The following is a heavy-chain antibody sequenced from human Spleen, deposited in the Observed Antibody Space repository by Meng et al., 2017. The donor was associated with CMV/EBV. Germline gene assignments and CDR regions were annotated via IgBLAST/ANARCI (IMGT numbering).Heavy chain of an antibody. CDR1: GFSLTTSWVS. D-gene: IGHD1-26*01. Sequence: TFSGFSLTTSWVSVGLLHQPPEKALEWLYLIYWDDEKRYRPSLESRLTISKDTSKDQVVLVMTNMDPVDTATYYCAHRLGGSHFDYWGQGTLVTVSS. CDR3: AHRLGGSHFDY. J-gene: IGHJ4*02. CDR2: IYWDDEK. V-gene: IGHV2-5*02.